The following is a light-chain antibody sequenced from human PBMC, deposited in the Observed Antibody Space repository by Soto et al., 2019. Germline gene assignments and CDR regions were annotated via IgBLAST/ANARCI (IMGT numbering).Light chain of an antibody. J-gene: IGKJ1*01. V-gene: IGKV1-5*03. CDR3: QQYESYWP. Sequence: DIQMTQSPSTLSASVGDRVTITCRASQSIGSCLAWYQQKPGKTHKLLIYKASILEGGVPSRFSGRGSGTEFSLTISILQPDDVATYYCQQYESYWPFGQGTKVDMK. CDR2: KAS. CDR1: QSIGSC.